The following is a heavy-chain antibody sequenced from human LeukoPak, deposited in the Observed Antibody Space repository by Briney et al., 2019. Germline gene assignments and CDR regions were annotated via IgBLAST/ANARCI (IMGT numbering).Heavy chain of an antibody. CDR2: INHSGST. V-gene: IGHV4-34*01. CDR1: GGSFSGYY. J-gene: IGHJ5*02. D-gene: IGHD4-17*01. CDR3: ARGRRDYGDYNWFDP. Sequence: SETLSLTCAVYGGSFSGYYWSWIRQPPGKGLEWIGEINHSGSTNYNPSLKSRVTISVDTSKNQFSLKLSFVTAADTAVYYCARGRRDYGDYNWFDPWGQGTLVAVSS.